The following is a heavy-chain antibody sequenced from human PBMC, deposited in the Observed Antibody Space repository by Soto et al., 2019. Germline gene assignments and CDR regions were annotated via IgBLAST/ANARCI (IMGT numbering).Heavy chain of an antibody. CDR1: GGTVASSHW. Sequence: SETLSLTCGVSGGTVASSHWWSWVRQSPGGGLEWIGNVYHTGDTNFNPSLQSRVTISVDKSNNQFSLRLNSLTAADTAVYFCAREIVTAGGNNYFDPWGPGTLVTSPQ. CDR2: VYHTGDT. D-gene: IGHD2-21*02. V-gene: IGHV4-4*02. J-gene: IGHJ5*02. CDR3: AREIVTAGGNNYFDP.